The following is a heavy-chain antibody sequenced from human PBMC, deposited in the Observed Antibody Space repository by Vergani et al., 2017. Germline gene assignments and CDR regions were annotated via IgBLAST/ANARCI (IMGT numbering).Heavy chain of an antibody. D-gene: IGHD6-6*01. J-gene: IGHJ3*02. CDR1: GFTFSSYA. V-gene: IGHV3-23*03. CDR2: IYSGGSST. Sequence: EVQLLESGGGLVQPGGSLRLSCAASGFTFSSYAMSWVRQAPGKGLEWVSVIYSGGSSTYYADSVKGRFTISRDNSKNTLYLQMNSLRAEDTAVYYCATPVEYSSSFYAFDIWGQGTMVTVSS. CDR3: ATPVEYSSSFYAFDI.